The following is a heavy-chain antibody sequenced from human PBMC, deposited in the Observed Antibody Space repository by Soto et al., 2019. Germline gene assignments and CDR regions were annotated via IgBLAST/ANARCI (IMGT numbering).Heavy chain of an antibody. J-gene: IGHJ5*02. CDR2: IWYDGSNK. V-gene: IGHV3-33*01. Sequence: QVQLVESGGGVVQPGRSLRLSCAASGFTFSSYGMHWVRQAPGKGLEWVAVIWYDGSNKYYADSVKGRFTISRDNSKNTLYLQMNRLRAEDTAVYYCATDYGIIFRGWFDPWGQGTLVTVSS. CDR3: ATDYGIIFRGWFDP. D-gene: IGHD3-9*01. CDR1: GFTFSSYG.